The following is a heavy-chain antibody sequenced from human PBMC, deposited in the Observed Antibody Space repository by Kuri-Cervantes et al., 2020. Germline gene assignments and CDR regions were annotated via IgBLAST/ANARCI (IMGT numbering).Heavy chain of an antibody. CDR3: AREARDYDFWSGYRDY. V-gene: IGHV1-18*01. D-gene: IGHD3-3*01. J-gene: IGHJ4*02. CDR1: GYTFTSYG. CDR2: ISAYNGNT. Sequence: ASVKASCKASGYTFTSYGISWVRQAPGQGLEWMGWISAYNGNTNYAQKLQGRVTMTTDTSTSTAYMELRSLRSDDTAVYYCAREARDYDFWSGYRDYWGQGTLVTVSS.